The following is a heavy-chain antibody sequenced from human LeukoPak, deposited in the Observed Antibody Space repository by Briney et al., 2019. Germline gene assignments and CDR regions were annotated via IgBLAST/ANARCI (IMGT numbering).Heavy chain of an antibody. Sequence: SETLSLTCAVYGGSFSGYYWSWIRQPPGKGLEWIGEINHSGSTNYNPSLKSRVTISVDTSKNQFSLKLSYVTAEDTAVYYCALAGYYDSSGYYGVDYWGQGTLVTVSS. J-gene: IGHJ4*02. V-gene: IGHV4-34*01. CDR3: ALAGYYDSSGYYGVDY. D-gene: IGHD3-22*01. CDR2: INHSGST. CDR1: GGSFSGYY.